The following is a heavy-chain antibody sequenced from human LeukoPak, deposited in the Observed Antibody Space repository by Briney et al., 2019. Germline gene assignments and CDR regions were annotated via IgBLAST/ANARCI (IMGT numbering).Heavy chain of an antibody. J-gene: IGHJ4*02. CDR3: ARHDRTIFGVVNDY. V-gene: IGHV4-4*07. D-gene: IGHD3-3*01. CDR2: IYTSGST. CDR1: GDSVSIFY. Sequence: SDTLSLTCTVSGDSVSIFYWSWIRQPAGKGLEWIGRIYTSGSTNYNPSLKSRVTLSVDKSKNQFSLNLSSVTAAHTAVYYCARHDRTIFGVVNDYWGQGTLVTVSS.